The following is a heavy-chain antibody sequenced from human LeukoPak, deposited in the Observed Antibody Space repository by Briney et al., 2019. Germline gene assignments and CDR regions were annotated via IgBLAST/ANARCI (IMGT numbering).Heavy chain of an antibody. Sequence: SETLSLTCAVYGGSLSGYYWSWIRQPPGKGLEWIGEINHSGSTNYNPSLKSRVTISVDTSKNQFSLKLSSVTAADTAVYYCARVSSIRIYYYYYYYMDVWGKGTTVTVSS. CDR2: INHSGST. CDR3: ARVSSIRIYYYYYYYMDV. J-gene: IGHJ6*03. V-gene: IGHV4-34*01. D-gene: IGHD6-13*01. CDR1: GGSLSGYY.